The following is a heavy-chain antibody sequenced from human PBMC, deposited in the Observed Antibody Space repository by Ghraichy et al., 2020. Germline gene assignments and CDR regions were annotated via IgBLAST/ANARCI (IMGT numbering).Heavy chain of an antibody. V-gene: IGHV3-7*01. D-gene: IGHD6-13*01. J-gene: IGHJ4*02. CDR3: ARDFGIAAAGSIVY. CDR1: GFTFSSYW. Sequence: GGSLRLSCAASGFTFSSYWMSWVRQAPGKGLEWVANIKQDGSEKYYVDSVKGRFTISRDNAKNSLYLQMNSLRAEDTAVYYCARDFGIAAAGSIVYWGQGTLVTVSS. CDR2: IKQDGSEK.